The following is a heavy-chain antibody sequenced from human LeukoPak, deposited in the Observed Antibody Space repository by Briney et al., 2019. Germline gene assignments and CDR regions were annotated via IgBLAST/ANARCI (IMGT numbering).Heavy chain of an antibody. CDR2: IRYDGSNK. CDR1: GFTFSSYG. CDR3: AKPLWFGESP. D-gene: IGHD3-10*01. J-gene: IGHJ5*02. Sequence: GGSLRLSCAASGFTFSSYGMHWVRHAPGKGLGWVAFIRYDGSNKYYADSVRGRFTISRDNSKNTLYLQMNSLRAEDTAVYYCAKPLWFGESPWGQGTLVTVSS. V-gene: IGHV3-30*02.